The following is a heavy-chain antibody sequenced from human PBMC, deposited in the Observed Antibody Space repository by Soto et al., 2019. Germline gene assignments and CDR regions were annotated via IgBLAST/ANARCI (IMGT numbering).Heavy chain of an antibody. D-gene: IGHD3-10*01. V-gene: IGHV2-5*02. Sequence: QITLKESGPTLVKPTQTLTLTCTFSGFSLSTSGVGVGWIRQPPGKALEWLALIYWDDDKRYSPSLKSRLTITQATSKHQVVLTMTNMDPVDTATYYCAHSLSGVRGVILDYWGQGTLVTVSS. CDR1: GFSLSTSGVG. J-gene: IGHJ4*02. CDR2: IYWDDDK. CDR3: AHSLSGVRGVILDY.